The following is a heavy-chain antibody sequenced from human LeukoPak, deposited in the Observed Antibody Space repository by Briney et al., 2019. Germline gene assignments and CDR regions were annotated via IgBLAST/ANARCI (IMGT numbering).Heavy chain of an antibody. J-gene: IGHJ4*02. Sequence: PGGSLRLSCATSGFTFSSYAMSWVRQAPGKGLDWVSVITASGADAYYAGSVKGRFTISRDNAKNSLYLQMNSLRAEDTAVYYCARDLNYYDSSGFNYYFDYWGQGTLVTVSS. CDR3: ARDLNYYDSSGFNYYFDY. D-gene: IGHD3-22*01. V-gene: IGHV3-23*01. CDR2: ITASGADA. CDR1: GFTFSSYA.